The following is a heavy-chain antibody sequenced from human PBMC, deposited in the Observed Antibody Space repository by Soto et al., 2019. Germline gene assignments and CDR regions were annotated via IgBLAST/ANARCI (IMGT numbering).Heavy chain of an antibody. V-gene: IGHV1-3*01. CDR3: ARAGVGRADFDF. J-gene: IGHJ4*02. CDR2: INAGNGNT. CDR1: GYTFTNYA. D-gene: IGHD2-8*01. Sequence: ASVKVSCKASGYTFTNYAMHWVRQAPGQRLEWMGWINAGNGNTKFSQKLQGRVTITRDTSVNTAYMELSSLRSEDTASYYCARAGVGRADFDFWGQGTLVTVSS.